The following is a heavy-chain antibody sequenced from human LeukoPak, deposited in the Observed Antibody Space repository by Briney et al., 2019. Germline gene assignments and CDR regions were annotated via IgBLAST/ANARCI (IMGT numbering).Heavy chain of an antibody. CDR3: ASSGYSRTHQFDY. Sequence: GGSLRLSCEASGFTFSSYAMHWVRQAPGKGLEWVAVISYDGSNKYYADSVKGRFTISRDNSKNTLYLQMNSLRAEDTAVYYCASSGYSRTHQFDYWGQGTLVTVSS. D-gene: IGHD6-13*01. CDR1: GFTFSSYA. CDR2: ISYDGSNK. V-gene: IGHV3-30-3*01. J-gene: IGHJ4*02.